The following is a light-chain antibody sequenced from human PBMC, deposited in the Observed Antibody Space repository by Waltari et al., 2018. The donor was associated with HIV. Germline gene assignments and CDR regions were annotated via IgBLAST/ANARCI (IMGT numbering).Light chain of an antibody. J-gene: IGLJ2*01. CDR2: LNSDGNH. V-gene: IGLV4-69*01. CDR3: QTWGTGFVV. CDR1: SGHSTYP. Sequence: QVVLTQSPSASASLGASVKLTCTLSSGHSTYPVAWHQQPPEKGPRYLIKLNSDGNHYKGDGVPERFSASSSGAERYLTISSIQSEDEAYYYCQTWGTGFVVFGGGTKLTVL.